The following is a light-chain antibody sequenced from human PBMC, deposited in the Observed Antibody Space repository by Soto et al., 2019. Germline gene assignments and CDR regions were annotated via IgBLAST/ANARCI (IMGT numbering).Light chain of an antibody. V-gene: IGKV1-39*01. Sequence: DIQMTQSPSSLSASVGDRVTITCRASQSISSYLNWYQQKPGKAPKLLIYAASSLQSGVPSRFSGSGSGTDFTLTISSLQPEDFATYYCQQSYSTPPIGTFGQGTKVDIK. CDR3: QQSYSTPPIGT. CDR1: QSISSY. J-gene: IGKJ1*01. CDR2: AAS.